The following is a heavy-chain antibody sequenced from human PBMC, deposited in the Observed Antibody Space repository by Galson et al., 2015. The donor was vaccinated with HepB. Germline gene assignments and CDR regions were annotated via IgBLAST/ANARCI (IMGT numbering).Heavy chain of an antibody. D-gene: IGHD6-13*01. CDR2: ISAHNGNT. V-gene: IGHV1-18*04. CDR1: GYTFSSYG. Sequence: SVKVSCKAAGYTFSSYGITWVRQAPGQGLQWMGRISAHNGNTNYARELQGRVTMTTDTSTSTAYMELRSLRSDDTAVYYCARAIAAGDYYYGMDVWGQGTTVTVSS. J-gene: IGHJ6*02. CDR3: ARAIAAGDYYYGMDV.